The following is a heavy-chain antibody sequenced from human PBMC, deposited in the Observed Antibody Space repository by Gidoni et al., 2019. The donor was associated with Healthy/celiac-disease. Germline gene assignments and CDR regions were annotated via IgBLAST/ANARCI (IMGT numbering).Heavy chain of an antibody. CDR1: GFRVSRNY. CDR2: IYSGGST. D-gene: IGHD2-2*01. J-gene: IGHJ3*02. V-gene: IGHV3-53*01. CDR3: ARDHYCSSTSCYEGSDAFDI. Sequence: EVQLVESGGGLIQPGGSLRLSCAASGFRVSRNYMSWVRQAPGKGLEWVSVIYSGGSTYYADSVKGRFTISRDNSKNTLYLQMNSLRAEDTAVYYCARDHYCSSTSCYEGSDAFDIWGQGTMVTVSS.